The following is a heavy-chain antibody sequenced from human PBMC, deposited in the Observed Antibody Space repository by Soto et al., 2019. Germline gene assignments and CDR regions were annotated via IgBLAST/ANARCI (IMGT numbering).Heavy chain of an antibody. CDR3: VRGGSCTNGVCSVFDY. CDR2: ITYSGNT. Sequence: PSETLSLTCTVSSGSVSSVGYYWSWIRQHPGKGLEWIGYITYSGNTYYNPSLESRVTMSADTSKNQFSLKLSSVTAADTAVYFCVRGGSCTNGVCSVFDYWGQGTLVTVSS. D-gene: IGHD2-8*01. J-gene: IGHJ4*02. V-gene: IGHV4-31*03. CDR1: SGSVSSVGYY.